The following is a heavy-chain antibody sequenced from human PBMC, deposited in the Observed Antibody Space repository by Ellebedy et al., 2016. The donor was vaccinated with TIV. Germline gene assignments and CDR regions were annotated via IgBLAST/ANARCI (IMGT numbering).Heavy chain of an antibody. J-gene: IGHJ4*02. CDR2: SYYRSKWHN. CDR1: GDSVSSNSAA. Sequence: SQTLSLTCAISGDSVSSNSAAWNWIRQSPSRGLEWLGRSYYRSKWHNDYAISVKSRITINPDRSKNQFSLQLSSVTPEDTAVYYCARDDVLVPLAMGYFDYWGQGTLGTVSS. CDR3: ARDDVLVPLAMGYFDY. V-gene: IGHV6-1*01. D-gene: IGHD2-2*01.